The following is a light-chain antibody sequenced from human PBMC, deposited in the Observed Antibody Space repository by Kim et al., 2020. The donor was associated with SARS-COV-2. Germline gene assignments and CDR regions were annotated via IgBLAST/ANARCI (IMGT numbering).Light chain of an antibody. J-gene: IGLJ1*01. Sequence: SYELTQPPSVSVSPGQTASITCSGDKLGDKHACWYQQKPGQSPVLVIYQDNKRPSGIPERFSGSNSGNTATLTISGTQAIDEADYYCQAWDTSTTYVFGT. CDR1: KLGDKH. V-gene: IGLV3-1*01. CDR2: QDN. CDR3: QAWDTSTTYV.